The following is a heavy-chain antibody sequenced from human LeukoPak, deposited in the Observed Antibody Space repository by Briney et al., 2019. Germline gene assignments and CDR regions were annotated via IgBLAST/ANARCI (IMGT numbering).Heavy chain of an antibody. CDR3: ARRDDVTLFGVASDY. CDR2: ISGSGGNT. CDR1: GFTFSSYA. V-gene: IGHV3-23*01. J-gene: IGHJ4*02. Sequence: PGGALRLSCAASGFTFSSYAMTWVRQAPGKGLEWGSEISGSGGNTEYADSVKGRVTISRDNSKNTLSLKINSLSAEDTAIYYCARRDDVTLFGVASDYWGQGTLVTVPS. D-gene: IGHD3-3*01.